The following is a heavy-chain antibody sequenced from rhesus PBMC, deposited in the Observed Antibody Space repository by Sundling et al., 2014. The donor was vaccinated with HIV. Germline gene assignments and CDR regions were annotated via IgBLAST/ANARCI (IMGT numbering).Heavy chain of an antibody. CDR2: VAVNTGST. D-gene: IGHD2-2*01. CDR3: ARHRGYCTSGSCYVLDCDV. V-gene: IGHV4-165*01. CDR1: GGSISGYY. J-gene: IGHJ1*01. Sequence: QLQLQESGPGLVKPSETLSLTCGVSGGSISGYYCNWIRQPPGKRLEWIGYVAVNTGSTSYNPSLKSRVTISTDTSKNQFSLNLTSVTAADTAVYYCARHRGYCTSGSCYVLDCDVWGQGALVTVSS.